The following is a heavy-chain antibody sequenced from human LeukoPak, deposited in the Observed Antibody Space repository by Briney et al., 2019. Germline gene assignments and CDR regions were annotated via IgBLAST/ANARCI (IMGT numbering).Heavy chain of an antibody. D-gene: IGHD3-10*01. Sequence: SETLSLTCAVYGGFFSGYYWSWIRQPPGKGLEWIGEINHSGSTNYNPSLESRVTISVDTSKNQFSLKLSSVTAADTAVYYCAKSNGYGLVDIWGQGTMVTVSS. J-gene: IGHJ3*02. CDR2: INHSGST. CDR3: AKSNGYGLVDI. CDR1: GGFFSGYY. V-gene: IGHV4-34*01.